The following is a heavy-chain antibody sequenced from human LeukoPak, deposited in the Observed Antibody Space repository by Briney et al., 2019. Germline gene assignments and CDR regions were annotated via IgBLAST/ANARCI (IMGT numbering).Heavy chain of an antibody. Sequence: GGSLSLSCGASGLTYSSYSMNGVREAPGKGLECDSYICTSSSTIYYADSVKGRFTISRDNAKNSLYLQMSSLRDDDTAVYFCARSRGVSDYWGQGTLVTVSS. V-gene: IGHV3-48*02. CDR2: ICTSSSTI. D-gene: IGHD3-10*01. CDR3: ARSRGVSDY. J-gene: IGHJ4*02. CDR1: GLTYSSYS.